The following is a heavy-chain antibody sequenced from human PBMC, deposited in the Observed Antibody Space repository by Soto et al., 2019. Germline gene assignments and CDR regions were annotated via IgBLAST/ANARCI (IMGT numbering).Heavy chain of an antibody. D-gene: IGHD3-10*01. Sequence: ASVKVSCKASGYTFTSYDINWVQQATGQGLEWMGWMNPNSGNTGYAQKFQGRVTMTRNTSISTAYMELSSLRSEDTAVYYCARKPTRSGSYLRGAWFDPWGQGTLVTVSP. CDR1: GYTFTSYD. CDR3: ARKPTRSGSYLRGAWFDP. CDR2: MNPNSGNT. J-gene: IGHJ5*02. V-gene: IGHV1-8*01.